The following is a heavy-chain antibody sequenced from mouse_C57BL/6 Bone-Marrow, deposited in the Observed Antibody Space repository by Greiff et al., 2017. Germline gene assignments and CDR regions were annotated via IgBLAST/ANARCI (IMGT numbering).Heavy chain of an antibody. D-gene: IGHD1-1*01. J-gene: IGHJ4*01. CDR3: AAYYYGSSGAFYYYAMDY. CDR1: GYSFTDYN. Sequence: VQLKQSGPELVKPGASVKISCKASGYSFTDYNMNWVKQSNGKSLEWIGVINPNYGTTSYNQKFKGKATLTVDQSSSTAYMQLNSLTSEDSAVYYCAAYYYGSSGAFYYYAMDYWGQGTSVTVSS. CDR2: INPNYGTT. V-gene: IGHV1-39*01.